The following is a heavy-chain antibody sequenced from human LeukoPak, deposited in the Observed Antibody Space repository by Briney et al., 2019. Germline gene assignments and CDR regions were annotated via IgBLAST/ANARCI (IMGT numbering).Heavy chain of an antibody. D-gene: IGHD6-13*01. CDR2: ISGSTTYT. CDR3: ARGLPAGYSTPGY. CDR1: GFTFSDYY. V-gene: IGHV3-11*06. J-gene: IGHJ4*02. Sequence: PGGSLRLSCAASGFTFSDYYMIWIRQAPGKGLQWVSYISGSTTYTYYADSVRGRFTISRDNAKNSLYLQMNSLRAEDTAVYYCARGLPAGYSTPGYWGQGTLVTVSP.